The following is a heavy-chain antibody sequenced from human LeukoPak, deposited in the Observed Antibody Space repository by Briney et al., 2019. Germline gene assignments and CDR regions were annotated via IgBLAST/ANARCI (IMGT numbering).Heavy chain of an antibody. D-gene: IGHD2-8*01. V-gene: IGHV3-74*01. J-gene: IGHJ4*02. CDR3: LIALYEEADY. CDR2: INPDGTYT. Sequence: PGGSLRLSCAASGFTFNSYAMSWVRQAPGKGLVWVSRINPDGTYTTYVDSVKGRFTISRDNAKKMLYLQMNSLRAEDTAVYYCLIALYEEADYWGQGTLVTVSS. CDR1: GFTFNSYA.